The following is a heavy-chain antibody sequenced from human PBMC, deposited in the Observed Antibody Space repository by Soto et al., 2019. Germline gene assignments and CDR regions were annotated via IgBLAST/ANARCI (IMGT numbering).Heavy chain of an antibody. CDR3: ARDGVPVGTSGSFYDS. CDR1: GYIFTGYY. J-gene: IGHJ4*02. Sequence: GASVKVSCKASGYIFTGYYIHWIRQAPGQGLEWMGWINPNSGDTKYAQKFQDWVTMTRDTSISTAYMELSSLTSDDTAVYFCARDGVPVGTSGSFYDSWGQGTLVTVSS. V-gene: IGHV1-2*04. CDR2: INPNSGDT. D-gene: IGHD3-10*01.